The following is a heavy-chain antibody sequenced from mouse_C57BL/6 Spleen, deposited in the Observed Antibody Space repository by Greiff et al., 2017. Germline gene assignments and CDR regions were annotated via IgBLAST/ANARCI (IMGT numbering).Heavy chain of an antibody. V-gene: IGHV5-17*01. D-gene: IGHD1-1*02. CDR2: ISSGSSTI. Sequence: EVQLVESGGGLVKPGGSLKLSCAASGFTFSDYGMHWVRQAPEKGLEWVAYISSGSSTIYYADTVKGRFTITRDNAKNTLFLQMTSLRSEDTAMYYCARWVETDWYFDVWGTGTTVTVSS. CDR1: GFTFSDYG. J-gene: IGHJ1*03. CDR3: ARWVETDWYFDV.